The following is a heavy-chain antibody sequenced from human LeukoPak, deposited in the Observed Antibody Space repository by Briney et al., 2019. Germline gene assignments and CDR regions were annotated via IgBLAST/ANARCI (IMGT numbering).Heavy chain of an antibody. CDR1: GYTFTSYD. V-gene: IGHV1-8*01. J-gene: IGHJ4*02. D-gene: IGHD3-10*01. CDR3: ARGLRWYNSGIGY. Sequence: ASVKVSCKASGYTFTSYDINWVRQATGQGLEWMGWVNPNSGNTGYAQKFQGRVTMTRNTSISTAYMELSSLRSEGTAVYYCARGLRWYNSGIGYWGQGTLVTVSS. CDR2: VNPNSGNT.